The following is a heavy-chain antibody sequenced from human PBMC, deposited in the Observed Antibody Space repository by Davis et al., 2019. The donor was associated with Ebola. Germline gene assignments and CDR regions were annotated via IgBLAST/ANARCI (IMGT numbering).Heavy chain of an antibody. Sequence: ASVKVSCKASGYTFTGYYMHWVRQAPGQGLEWMGWINPNSGGTNYAQKFQGRVTMTRDTSISTAYMELSRLRSDDTAVYYCARDPLPKQWLYYYYYYGMDVWGQGTTVTVSS. D-gene: IGHD6-19*01. CDR3: ARDPLPKQWLYYYYYYGMDV. V-gene: IGHV1-2*02. CDR1: GYTFTGYY. J-gene: IGHJ6*02. CDR2: INPNSGGT.